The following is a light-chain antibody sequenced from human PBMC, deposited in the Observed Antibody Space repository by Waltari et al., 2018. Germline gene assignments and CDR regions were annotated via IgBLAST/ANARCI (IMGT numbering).Light chain of an antibody. V-gene: IGKV1-33*01. CDR1: QDITTS. J-gene: IGKJ2*01. CDR3: QHYHSLPYT. Sequence: DIQLTQSPSSLSAAVGDRVTITCQATQDITTSLSWFQQKPGKAPQLLTYEASSLQAGVPSRFSGTGSGPAFSFTITSLQPEDSATYYCQHYHSLPYTFGRGTKLQIK. CDR2: EAS.